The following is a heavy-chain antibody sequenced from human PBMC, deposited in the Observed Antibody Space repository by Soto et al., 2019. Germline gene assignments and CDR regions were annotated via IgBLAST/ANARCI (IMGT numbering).Heavy chain of an antibody. V-gene: IGHV1-46*01. CDR3: ARDPGGSYSDHYFDY. CDR1: GYTFTSYY. CDR2: INPSGGST. J-gene: IGHJ4*02. Sequence: QVQLVQSGAEVKKPGASVKVSCKASGYTFTSYYMHWVRQAPGQGLEWMGIINPSGGSTSYAQKFQGRVTMTRDTSTSTDYMELSSLRSEDTAVYYSARDPGGSYSDHYFDYWGQGTLVTVSS. D-gene: IGHD1-26*01.